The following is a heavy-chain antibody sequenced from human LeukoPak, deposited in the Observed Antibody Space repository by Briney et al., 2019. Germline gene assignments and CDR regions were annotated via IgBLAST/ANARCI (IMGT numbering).Heavy chain of an antibody. CDR3: AAMPMGINTWGLYYYYMDV. J-gene: IGHJ6*03. CDR2: IYYSKNT. V-gene: IGHV4-39*01. D-gene: IGHD2-2*01. Sequence: SETLSLTCTVSGDSISSGSYYWGWIRQPPGKGLEWIGRIYYSKNTYYNPSLKSRVTISVDTSKNQFSLKLSSVTAADTAVYYCAAMPMGINTWGLYYYYMDVWGKGTTVTISS. CDR1: GDSISSGSYY.